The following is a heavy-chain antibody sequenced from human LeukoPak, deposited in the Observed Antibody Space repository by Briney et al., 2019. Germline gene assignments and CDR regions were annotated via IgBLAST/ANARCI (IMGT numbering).Heavy chain of an antibody. CDR1: GFSFSATW. D-gene: IGHD1-26*01. V-gene: IGHV3-74*03. CDR3: ARDPGSVVGANDWFDP. Sequence: PGGSLRLSCAASGFSFSATWMHWVRQSPGKGLVWVARITSDGFSTTYAESVKGRFTISRDNAKNTLYLQMNSLRAEDTAVYYCARDPGSVVGANDWFDPWGQGTLVTVSS. J-gene: IGHJ5*02. CDR2: ITSDGFST.